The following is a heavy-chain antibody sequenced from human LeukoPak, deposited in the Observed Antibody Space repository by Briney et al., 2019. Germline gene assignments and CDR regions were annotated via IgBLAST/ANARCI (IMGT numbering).Heavy chain of an antibody. V-gene: IGHV3-23*01. D-gene: IGHD1-26*01. Sequence: GSLRLSCAASGFTFSNSAMTWVRQAAGKGLEWVSVISGSGGSTNYADSVKGRFTISRDNSKNTLSLQMNSLRAEDTAVYYCAKASVGSYFCDYWSQGTLVTV. CDR1: GFTFSNSA. CDR2: ISGSGGST. J-gene: IGHJ4*02. CDR3: AKASVGSYFCDY.